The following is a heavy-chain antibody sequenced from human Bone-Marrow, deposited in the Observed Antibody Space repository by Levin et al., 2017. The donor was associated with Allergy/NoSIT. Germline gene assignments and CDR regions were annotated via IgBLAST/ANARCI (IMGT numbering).Heavy chain of an antibody. CDR3: AHRLGSGYYIVGDAFDI. Sequence: SGPTLVKPTQTLTLTCTFSGFSLSTSGVGVGWIRQPPGKALEWLALIYWEDDKRYSPSLKSRLTITKDTSKNQVVLTMTNMDPVDTATYYCAHRLGSGYYIVGDAFDIWGQGTMVTVSS. D-gene: IGHD3-22*01. CDR2: IYWEDDK. V-gene: IGHV2-5*02. CDR1: GFSLSTSGVG. J-gene: IGHJ3*02.